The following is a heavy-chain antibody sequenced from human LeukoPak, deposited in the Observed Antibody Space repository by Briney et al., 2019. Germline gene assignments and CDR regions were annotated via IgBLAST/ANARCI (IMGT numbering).Heavy chain of an antibody. D-gene: IGHD2-15*01. CDR2: IYYTGTT. CDR3: AREPRSPGGRGRPFDF. V-gene: IGHV4-59*01. J-gene: IGHJ4*02. Sequence: SETLSLTCTVSGGSISSYYWSWIRQPPGKGLEWIGYIYYTGTTNYNPSLKSRVTISVDTSKNQFSLRLSSVTAADTAVYYCAREPRSPGGRGRPFDFWGQGTLVTVSS. CDR1: GGSISSYY.